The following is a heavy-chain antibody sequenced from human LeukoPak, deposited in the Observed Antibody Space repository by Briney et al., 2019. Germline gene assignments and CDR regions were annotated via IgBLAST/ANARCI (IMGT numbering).Heavy chain of an antibody. V-gene: IGHV4-34*01. CDR1: GGSISGYY. CDR2: INHSGST. J-gene: IGHJ6*02. D-gene: IGHD1-20*01. Sequence: SETLSLTCTVSGGSISGYYWSWIRQPPGKRLEWIGEINHSGSTNYNPSLKSRVTISVDTSKNQFSLKLSSVTAADTAVYYCARVPITGTLYYYYYGMDVWGQGTTVTVSS. CDR3: ARVPITGTLYYYYYGMDV.